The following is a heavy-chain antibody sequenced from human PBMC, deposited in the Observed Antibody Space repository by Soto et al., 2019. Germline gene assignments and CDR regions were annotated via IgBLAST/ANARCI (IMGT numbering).Heavy chain of an antibody. V-gene: IGHV4-61*03. J-gene: IGHJ6*02. CDR3: ARSIIGTTRYNSGTDV. D-gene: IGHD1-7*01. CDR2: IYYSGST. Sequence: QVQLQESGPGLVKPSESLSLTCSVSGDSVSSGRYFWTWIRQSPTKGLEWIGNIYYSGSTNDNPSLKSRVTFSLDTSKNLFSLNLRSVTAADTAVYFCARSIIGTTRYNSGTDVWGQGTTVTVSS. CDR1: GDSVSSGRYF.